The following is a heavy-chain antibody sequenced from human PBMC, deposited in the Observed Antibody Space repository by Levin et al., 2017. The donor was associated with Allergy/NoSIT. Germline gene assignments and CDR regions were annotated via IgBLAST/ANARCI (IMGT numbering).Heavy chain of an antibody. Sequence: LSLTCAASGFTFSDYYMSWLRQAPGKGLEWVSYISSSGSTIYYADSVKGRFTISRDNAKNSLYLQMNSLRAEDTAVYYCARFEGGVVPAATVDYWGQGTLVTVSS. CDR2: ISSSGSTI. CDR1: GFTFSDYY. V-gene: IGHV3-11*01. D-gene: IGHD2-2*01. J-gene: IGHJ4*02. CDR3: ARFEGGVVPAATVDY.